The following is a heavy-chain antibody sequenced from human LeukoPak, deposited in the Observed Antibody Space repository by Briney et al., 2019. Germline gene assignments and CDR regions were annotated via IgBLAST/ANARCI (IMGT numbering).Heavy chain of an antibody. D-gene: IGHD3-22*01. CDR1: GFTFSSYW. Sequence: PGGSLRLSCAASGFTFSSYWMSWVRQAPGKGLEWVANIKQDGSEKYYVDSVKGRFTISRDNAKNSLYLQMNSLRAEDTALYYCAKDMVHDLKDGYYYDYWGQGTLVTVSS. CDR2: IKQDGSEK. CDR3: AKDMVHDLKDGYYYDY. J-gene: IGHJ4*02. V-gene: IGHV3-7*03.